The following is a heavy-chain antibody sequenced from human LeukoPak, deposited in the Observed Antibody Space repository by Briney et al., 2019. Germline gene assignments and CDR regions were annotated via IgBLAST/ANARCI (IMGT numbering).Heavy chain of an antibody. D-gene: IGHD4-17*01. CDR2: IRYDGSNK. V-gene: IGHV3-30*02. CDR1: GFTFSSYG. J-gene: IGHJ3*02. CDR3: ARWVTVTRAFDI. Sequence: GGSLRLSCAASGFTFSSYGMHWVRQAPGKGLEWVAFIRYDGSNKYYADSVKGRFTISRDNSKNTLYLQMNSLRAEDTAVYYCARWVTVTRAFDIWGQGTMVTVSS.